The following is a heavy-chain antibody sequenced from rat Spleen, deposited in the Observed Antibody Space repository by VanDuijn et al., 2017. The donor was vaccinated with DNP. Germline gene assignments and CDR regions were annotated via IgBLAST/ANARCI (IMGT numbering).Heavy chain of an antibody. CDR3: ARPDY. V-gene: IGHV5-7*01. CDR2: ISYDGSRT. J-gene: IGHJ2*01. CDR1: GFTFSDYN. Sequence: EVQLVESGGGLVQPGRSLKLSCAASGFTFSDYNMAWVRQAPKKGLEWVATISYDGSRTDYRDSVKGRFTVSRDNVKNTLYLQMDSLRSEDTATYYCARPDYWGQGVMVTVSS.